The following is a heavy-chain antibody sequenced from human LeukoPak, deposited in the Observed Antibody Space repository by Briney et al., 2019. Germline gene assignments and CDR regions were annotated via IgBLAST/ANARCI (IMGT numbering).Heavy chain of an antibody. D-gene: IGHD3-3*01. J-gene: IGHJ3*02. CDR1: GFNFGSYA. CDR2: ISYRGTDT. CDR3: AGESWSDSVAFDI. Sequence: GGSLRLSWAVSGFNFGSYAMQWVRHAPGEVLGWVGLISYRGTDTDYPDPVKGPLTISTDSSKTTVYLQMNSMRAEDTAMYYCAGESWSDSVAFDIWGLGTMLIVSS. V-gene: IGHV3-30*04.